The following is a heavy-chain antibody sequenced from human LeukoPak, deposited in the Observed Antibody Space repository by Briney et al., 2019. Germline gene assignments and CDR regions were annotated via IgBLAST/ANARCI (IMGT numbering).Heavy chain of an antibody. Sequence: KPSETLSLTCAVSGYSISSGYYWGWIRQPPGKGLEWIGSIYHSGSTYYNPSLKSRVTISVDTSKNQFSLKLSSVTAADTAVYYCARKRTHYYDSSGYYGFDYWGQGTLVTVSS. CDR2: IYHSGST. CDR3: ARKRTHYYDSSGYYGFDY. D-gene: IGHD3-22*01. V-gene: IGHV4-38-2*01. J-gene: IGHJ4*02. CDR1: GYSISSGYY.